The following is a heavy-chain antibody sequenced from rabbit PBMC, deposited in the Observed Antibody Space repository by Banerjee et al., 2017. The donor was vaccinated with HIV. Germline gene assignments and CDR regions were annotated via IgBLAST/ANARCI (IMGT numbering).Heavy chain of an antibody. Sequence: QSLEESGGDLVKPGTSLTLTCTASGFSFSNNYWICWVRQAPGKGLEWIACIGAGSSGSTDYASLAKGRFTISKTSSTTVTLQMTSLTAADTATYFSARDYVNDGGYYLDWWGPGTLVTVS. CDR2: IGAGSSGST. D-gene: IGHD1-1*01. CDR1: GFSFSNNYW. V-gene: IGHV1S40*01. CDR3: ARDYVNDGGYYLDW. J-gene: IGHJ6*01.